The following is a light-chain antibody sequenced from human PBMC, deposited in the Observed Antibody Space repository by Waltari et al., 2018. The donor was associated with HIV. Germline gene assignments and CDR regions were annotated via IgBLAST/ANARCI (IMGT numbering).Light chain of an antibody. CDR3: LQYNSYPRT. Sequence: DIQMTQSPSSLSASVGDRVTITCRASQGINNYLAWFRQRPGKAPESLITAASSLRGVVPSKFSGSGSGTDFTLTISSLQPEDFATYYCLQYNSYPRTFGQGTKLEIQ. V-gene: IGKV1-16*02. J-gene: IGKJ2*01. CDR2: AAS. CDR1: QGINNY.